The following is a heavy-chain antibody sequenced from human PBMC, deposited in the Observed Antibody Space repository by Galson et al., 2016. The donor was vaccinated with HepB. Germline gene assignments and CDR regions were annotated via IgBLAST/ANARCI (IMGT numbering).Heavy chain of an antibody. Sequence: QSGAEVKKPGESLRISCKGSGYSFTSYWITWVRQMPGKGLEWMGTIDPSDSYTNYSPSFQGHVTISADKSISTAYLQWSSLKASDTAMYYCARRSGVAATDYYYYMDVWGKGTTVTVSS. CDR1: GYSFTSYW. J-gene: IGHJ6*03. CDR2: IDPSDSYT. D-gene: IGHD6-19*01. V-gene: IGHV5-10-1*01. CDR3: ARRSGVAATDYYYYMDV.